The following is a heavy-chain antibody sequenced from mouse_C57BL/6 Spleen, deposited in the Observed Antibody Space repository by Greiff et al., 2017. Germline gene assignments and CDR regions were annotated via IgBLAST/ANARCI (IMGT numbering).Heavy chain of an antibody. CDR3: ARNSNYEYFDV. CDR1: GFTFSDYG. D-gene: IGHD2-5*01. V-gene: IGHV5-17*01. J-gene: IGHJ1*03. Sequence: EVMLVESGGGLVKPGGSLKLSCAASGFTFSDYGMHWVRRAPEKGLEWVAYISSGSSTIYYADTVKGRFTISRDNAKNTLFLQMTSLRSEDTAMYYCARNSNYEYFDVWGTGTTVTVSS. CDR2: ISSGSSTI.